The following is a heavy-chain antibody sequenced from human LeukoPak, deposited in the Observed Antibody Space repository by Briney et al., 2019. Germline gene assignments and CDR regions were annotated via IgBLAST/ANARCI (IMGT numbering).Heavy chain of an antibody. D-gene: IGHD3-9*01. CDR1: DDSITMYY. CDR2: IYTSGST. Sequence: PSETLSLTCTVSDDSITMYYWTWIRQPAGKGLEWIGRIYTSGSTNYNPSLKSRVTISVDTSKNQFSLKLSSVTAADTAVYYCARVVTKERLRYFDWSGKKSWFDPWGQGTLVTVSS. CDR3: ARVVTKERLRYFDWSGKKSWFDP. V-gene: IGHV4-4*07. J-gene: IGHJ5*02.